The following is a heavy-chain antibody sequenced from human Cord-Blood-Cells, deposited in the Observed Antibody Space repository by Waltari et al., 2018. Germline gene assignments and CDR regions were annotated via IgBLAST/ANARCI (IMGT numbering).Heavy chain of an antibody. D-gene: IGHD1-26*01. Sequence: QMQLVQSGADVQMPGYSVKVSCQASGGTFRRYAARCVRPAPGQGLAWMGGIIPIFGTANYAQKFQGRVTITADQFASTAYMELSSLRSDYPAVYYCSSVRIVGAHDAFDIWGQGTMVTVAS. CDR2: IIPIFGTA. J-gene: IGHJ3*02. CDR1: GGTFRRYA. CDR3: SSVRIVGAHDAFDI. V-gene: IGHV1-69*01.